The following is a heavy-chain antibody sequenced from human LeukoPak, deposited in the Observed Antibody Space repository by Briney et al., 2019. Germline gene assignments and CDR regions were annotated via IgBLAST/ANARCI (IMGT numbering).Heavy chain of an antibody. Sequence: PGGSLRLSCAASGFNLNSYWISWVRQAPGKGLEWLANINQDGGENYYVDSVKGRFTISRDNAKNSLYLQMNGLRAEDTAVYYCTTFYRRLTDYWGQGTLVTLSS. CDR1: GFNLNSYW. D-gene: IGHD2/OR15-2a*01. V-gene: IGHV3-7*05. CDR3: TTFYRRLTDY. J-gene: IGHJ4*02. CDR2: INQDGGEN.